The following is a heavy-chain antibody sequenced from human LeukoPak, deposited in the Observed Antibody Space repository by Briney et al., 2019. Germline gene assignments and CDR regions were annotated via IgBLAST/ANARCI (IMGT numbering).Heavy chain of an antibody. V-gene: IGHV4-4*07. J-gene: IGHJ6*03. D-gene: IGHD2-2*03. Sequence: SETLSLTCTVSGGSISSYYWSWFRQPAGKGLEWIGRIYTSGSTNYNHSLKSRVTMSVDTSKNQFSLKLSSVTAADSAVYYCARLFDSGYCSSTICPQGRAADYYRDVWGKGTTVTVSS. CDR3: ARLFDSGYCSSTICPQGRAADYYRDV. CDR2: IYTSGST. CDR1: GGSISSYY.